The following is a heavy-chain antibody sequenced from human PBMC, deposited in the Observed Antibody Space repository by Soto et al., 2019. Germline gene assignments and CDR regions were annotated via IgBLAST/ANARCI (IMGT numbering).Heavy chain of an antibody. CDR3: ARGGAGSFDAFDI. CDR2: INHSGST. V-gene: IGHV4-34*01. CDR1: VGSFGGHY. Sequence: SETLSLTCAVYVGSFGGHYWSWIRQPPGKGLEWIGEINHSGSTNYNPSLKSRVTISVDTSKNQFSLKLSSVTAADTAVYFCARGGAGSFDAFDIWGQGTMVTVSS. J-gene: IGHJ3*02.